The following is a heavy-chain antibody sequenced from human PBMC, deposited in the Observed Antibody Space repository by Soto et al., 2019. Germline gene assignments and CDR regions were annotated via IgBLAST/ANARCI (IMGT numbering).Heavy chain of an antibody. CDR2: IIPIFGTA. CDR1: GGTFSSYA. CDR3: ARDSSSSTQHPGGRVNYYSYYGMDV. J-gene: IGHJ6*02. Sequence: SVKVSCKASGGTFSSYAISWVRQAPGQGLEWMGGIIPIFGTANYAQKFQGRVTITADESTSTAYMELSSLRSEDAAVYYCARDSSSSTQHPGGRVNYYSYYGMDVWGQGTTVTVSS. D-gene: IGHD6-6*01. V-gene: IGHV1-69*13.